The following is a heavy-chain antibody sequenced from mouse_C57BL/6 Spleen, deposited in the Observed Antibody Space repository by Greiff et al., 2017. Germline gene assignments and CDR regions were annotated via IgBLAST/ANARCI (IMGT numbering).Heavy chain of an antibody. V-gene: IGHV1-64*01. J-gene: IGHJ4*01. CDR2: IHPNSGST. CDR3: ARSLYGSDYAMDY. Sequence: QVQLQQPGAELVKPGASVKLSCKASGYTFTSYWMHWVKQRPGQGLEWIGMIHPNSGSTNYNEKFKSKATLTVDKSSSTAYMQLSSLTSEDSAVYYCARSLYGSDYAMDYWGKGTSVTVST. CDR1: GYTFTSYW. D-gene: IGHD1-1*01.